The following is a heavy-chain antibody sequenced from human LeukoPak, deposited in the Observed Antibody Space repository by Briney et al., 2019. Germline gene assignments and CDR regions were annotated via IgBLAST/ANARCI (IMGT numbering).Heavy chain of an antibody. CDR2: ISGSGGST. CDR3: AKDYGDYPSSFDY. D-gene: IGHD4-17*01. CDR1: GFTFSSYA. V-gene: IGHV3-23*01. J-gene: IGHJ4*02. Sequence: PGGSLRLSCAASGFTFSSYAMSWVRQAPGKGLEWVSAISGSGGSTYYADSVKGRFTISRDNSKNTLYLQMNSLRAEDTAVCYCAKDYGDYPSSFDYWGQGTLVTVSS.